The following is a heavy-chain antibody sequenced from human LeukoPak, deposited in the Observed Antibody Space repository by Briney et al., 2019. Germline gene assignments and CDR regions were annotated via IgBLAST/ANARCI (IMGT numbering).Heavy chain of an antibody. CDR3: ARETPPAPGYSSSFDY. Sequence: PGGSLRLSCAASGFTFSSYWMSWVRQAPGKGLEWVANIKQDGSEKYYVDSVKGRFTISRDNAKNSLYLQMNSLRAEDTAVYYRARETPPAPGYSSSFDYWGQGTLVTVSS. CDR2: IKQDGSEK. V-gene: IGHV3-7*01. CDR1: GFTFSSYW. D-gene: IGHD6-13*01. J-gene: IGHJ4*02.